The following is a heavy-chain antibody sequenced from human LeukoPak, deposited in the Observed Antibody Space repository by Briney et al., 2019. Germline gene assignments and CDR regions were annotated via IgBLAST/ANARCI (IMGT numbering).Heavy chain of an antibody. CDR1: GVTFSQSW. J-gene: IGHJ4*02. CDR2: INTDGRNT. CDR3: ARDQSIAGPTTVDY. V-gene: IGHV3-74*01. Sequence: GGSLRLSCVVSGVTFSQSWMHWVRHVPGKGLVWVSRINTDGRNTIYADSVKGRFTISRDNAKNTLYLQMNSLRAEDTAVYSCARDQSIAGPTTVDYRGKGTLVSVSS. D-gene: IGHD6-6*01.